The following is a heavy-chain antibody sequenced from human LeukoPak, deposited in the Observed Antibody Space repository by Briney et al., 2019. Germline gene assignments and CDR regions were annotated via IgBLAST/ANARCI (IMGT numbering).Heavy chain of an antibody. CDR3: ARLRNKCLDY. V-gene: IGHV3-33*01. CDR1: GFTFSSHG. CDR2: VYYDGGDK. J-gene: IGHJ4*02. Sequence: PGGSLRLSCGASGFTFSSHGIHWVRQAPGKRLEWVAIVYYDGGDKYYAESVKGRFILSRGNSKNMVYLQMNSLRAEDTAVYYCARLRNKCLDYWGQGAQVTVSS. D-gene: IGHD1/OR15-1a*01.